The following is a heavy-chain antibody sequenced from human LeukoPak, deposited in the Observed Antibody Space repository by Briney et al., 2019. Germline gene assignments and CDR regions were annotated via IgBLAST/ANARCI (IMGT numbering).Heavy chain of an antibody. CDR1: GFTFCSYA. Sequence: GGSLRLSCAASGFTFCSYAMSWVRQAPGKGLEWVSTISDSGDSTYYADSVKGRFTFSRDNSKNTLYLQMNSLRAEDTAVYYCAKGSSTSWPTFDYWGQGTLVTVSS. CDR3: AKGSSTSWPTFDY. D-gene: IGHD2-2*01. J-gene: IGHJ4*02. CDR2: ISDSGDST. V-gene: IGHV3-23*01.